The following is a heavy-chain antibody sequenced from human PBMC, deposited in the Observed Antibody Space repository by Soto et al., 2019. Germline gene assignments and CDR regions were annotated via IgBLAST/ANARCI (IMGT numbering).Heavy chain of an antibody. J-gene: IGHJ5*02. CDR3: ARVELGYFSGGSCSNWFDP. V-gene: IGHV1-69*06. D-gene: IGHD2-15*01. CDR1: GGTFSSYA. Sequence: QVQLVQSGPEVKKPGSSVKVSCKASGGTFSSYAISWLRQAHGQGLEWMGGIIPIFGTANYAQKFQGRVTITADKSTSTADMELSSLRSEDTAVYYCARVELGYFSGGSCSNWFDPWGQGTLVTVSS. CDR2: IIPIFGTA.